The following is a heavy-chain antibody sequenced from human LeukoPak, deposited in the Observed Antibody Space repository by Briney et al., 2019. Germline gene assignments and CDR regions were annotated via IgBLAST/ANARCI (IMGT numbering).Heavy chain of an antibody. CDR3: ARGTSSSNSNWSDP. D-gene: IGHD4-11*01. CDR2: FDANSGGT. J-gene: IGHJ5*02. V-gene: IGHV1-2*06. Sequence: GASVKVSCKASGYTFTAYYMHWVRQAPGQGLELMGRFDANSGGTNYAQKFQDRVTMTRDTSISTAYMELSRLRSDDTAVYYCARGTSSSNSNWSDPWGQGTLVTVSS. CDR1: GYTFTAYY.